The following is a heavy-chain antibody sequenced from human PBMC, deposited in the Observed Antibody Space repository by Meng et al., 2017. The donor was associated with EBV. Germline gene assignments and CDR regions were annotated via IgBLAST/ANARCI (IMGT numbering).Heavy chain of an antibody. CDR2: INPNSGGT. J-gene: IGHJ4*02. CDR3: ARVGIAVAGTGDY. Sequence: VRQVQSGAEVEKRGAPGKVSCKASGYTFTGYYMHWVRQAPGQGLEWMGRINPNSGGTNYAQKFQGRVTMTRDTSISTAYMELSRLRSDDTAVYYCARVGIAVAGTGDYWGQGTLVTVSS. V-gene: IGHV1-2*06. CDR1: GYTFTGYY. D-gene: IGHD6-19*01.